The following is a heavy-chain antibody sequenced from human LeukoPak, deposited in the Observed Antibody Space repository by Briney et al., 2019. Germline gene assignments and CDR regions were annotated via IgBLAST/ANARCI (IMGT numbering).Heavy chain of an antibody. D-gene: IGHD3-10*01. V-gene: IGHV3-23*01. CDR3: AKLVVRGVIITGAFDV. Sequence: GGSLRLSCAASGFTFSSYAMSWVRQAPGKGLEWVSAISGSGGSTYYADSVKGRFTISRDNSKNTLYLQMNSLRAEDTAVYYCAKLVVRGVIITGAFDVWGQGTMVTVSS. CDR1: GFTFSSYA. CDR2: ISGSGGST. J-gene: IGHJ3*01.